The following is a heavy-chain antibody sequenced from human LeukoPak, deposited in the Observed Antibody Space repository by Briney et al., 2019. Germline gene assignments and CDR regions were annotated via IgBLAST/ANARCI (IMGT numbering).Heavy chain of an antibody. D-gene: IGHD1-1*01. V-gene: IGHV3-7*01. CDR3: ARLGLEVGGPNWFDP. J-gene: IGHJ5*02. CDR1: GSSFSSNW. Sequence: GSLRLSCAAPGSSFSSNWMGWVRQAPGKGLEWAAHIKRDGSQKYYLDSVKGRFTISRDNAKNSLYLQMNSLRVEDTAVYYCARLGLEVGGPNWFDPWGQGTLVTVSS. CDR2: IKRDGSQK.